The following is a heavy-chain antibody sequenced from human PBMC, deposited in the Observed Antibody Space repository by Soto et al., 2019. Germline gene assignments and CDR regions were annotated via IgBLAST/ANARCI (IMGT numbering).Heavy chain of an antibody. D-gene: IGHD3-16*01. CDR1: GGSISSGGYY. Sequence: QVQLQESGPGLVKPSQTLSLTCTVSGGSISSGGYYWSWIRQHPGKGLEWIGYIYYSGSTYYNPSLKSRVTIAGDTSKNQFSLKLSSVTAADTAVYYCARDKTGKGDGFEFDYWGQGTLVTVSS. CDR3: ARDKTGKGDGFEFDY. J-gene: IGHJ4*02. V-gene: IGHV4-31*03. CDR2: IYYSGST.